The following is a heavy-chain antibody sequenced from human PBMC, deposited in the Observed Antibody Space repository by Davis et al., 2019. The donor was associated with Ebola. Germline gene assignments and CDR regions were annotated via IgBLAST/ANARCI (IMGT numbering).Heavy chain of an antibody. V-gene: IGHV3-20*01. J-gene: IGHJ4*02. Sequence: GESLKISCAASGFTFDYYAMTWVRQVPGLGLEWISGINWNGGSTGYADSVKGRFTISRDNAKNSLYLQMNSLRAEDTAFYHCAKDRASRDGYWEFDYWGQGTLVTVSS. CDR1: GFTFDYYA. CDR2: INWNGGST. CDR3: AKDRASRDGYWEFDY. D-gene: IGHD5-24*01.